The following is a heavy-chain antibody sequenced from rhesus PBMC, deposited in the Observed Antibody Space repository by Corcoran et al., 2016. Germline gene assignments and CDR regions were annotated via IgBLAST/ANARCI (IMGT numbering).Heavy chain of an antibody. J-gene: IGHJ4*01. Sequence: DVQLVESGGGLVKPGGSLRLSCVASGFTLSSYEMHWVRQAPEKGLEFVSVFSESVVTISYADSVKGRFTISRDNAKNSLFLQMNSLRAEDTAVYYCTRDGAAARFDYWGQGVLVTVSS. CDR2: FSESVVTI. CDR3: TRDGAAARFDY. D-gene: IGHD6-25*01. CDR1: GFTLSSYE. V-gene: IGHV3-100*02.